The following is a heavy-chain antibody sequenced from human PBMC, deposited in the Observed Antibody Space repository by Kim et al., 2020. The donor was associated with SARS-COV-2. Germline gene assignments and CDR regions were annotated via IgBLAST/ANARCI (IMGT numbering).Heavy chain of an antibody. V-gene: IGHV7-4-1*02. CDR1: GYTFTSYA. Sequence: ASVKVSCKASGYTFTSYAMNWVRQAPGQGLEWMGWINTNTGNPTYAQGFTGRFVFSLDTSVSTAYLQISSLKAEDTAVYYCARGAVLRYFDWAKRYYYYGMDVWGQGTTVTVSS. CDR3: ARGAVLRYFDWAKRYYYYGMDV. CDR2: INTNTGNP. D-gene: IGHD3-9*01. J-gene: IGHJ6*02.